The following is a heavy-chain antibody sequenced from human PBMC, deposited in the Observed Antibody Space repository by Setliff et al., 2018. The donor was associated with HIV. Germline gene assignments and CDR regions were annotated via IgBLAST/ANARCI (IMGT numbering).Heavy chain of an antibody. D-gene: IGHD5-12*01. Sequence: SGPTLVNPAEMSYSLTCTVSGGSISSSSYYWGWIRQPPGKGLTWIGAIYYSENTYYNPSLKSRVTMSVDTSKNQFSLTLRSVTAADTAVYFCATLRWLRSKHSDYWGQGILVTVSS. J-gene: IGHJ4*01. V-gene: IGHV4-39*01. CDR2: IYYSENT. CDR3: ATLRWLRSKHSDY. CDR1: GGSISSSSYY.